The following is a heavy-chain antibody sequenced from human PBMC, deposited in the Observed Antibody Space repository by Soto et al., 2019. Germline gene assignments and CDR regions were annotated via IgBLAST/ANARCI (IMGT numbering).Heavy chain of an antibody. Sequence: PSETLSLTCTVSGGSISSYYWSWIRQPPGKGLEWIGYIYYSGSTNYNPSLKSRVTISVDTSKNQFSLKLSSVTAADTAVYYCARHVFIGFSQYDFWSGYYDYYYYYMDVWGKGTTVTVS. CDR2: IYYSGST. D-gene: IGHD3-3*01. V-gene: IGHV4-59*08. CDR3: ARHVFIGFSQYDFWSGYYDYYYYYMDV. CDR1: GGSISSYY. J-gene: IGHJ6*03.